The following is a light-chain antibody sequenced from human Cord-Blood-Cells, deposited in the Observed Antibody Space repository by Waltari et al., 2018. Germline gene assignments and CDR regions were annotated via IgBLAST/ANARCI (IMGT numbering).Light chain of an antibody. J-gene: IGKJ1*01. V-gene: IGKV1-39*01. CDR3: QQSYSTPRT. Sequence: DIQMTQSPSSLSASVGGRVTITCRASQRLSGYLNWYQQKPGKAPKPLIYAASSLQSGVPSRFSGTGSGTDFTLTIISLQPEDFATYYGQQSYSTPRTFGQGTKVEIK. CDR2: AAS. CDR1: QRLSGY.